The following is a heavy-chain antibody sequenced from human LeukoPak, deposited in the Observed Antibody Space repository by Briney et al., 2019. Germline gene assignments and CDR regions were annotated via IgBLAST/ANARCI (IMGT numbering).Heavy chain of an antibody. CDR3: ARDNFTMVRGGNLKNYYYYYMDV. J-gene: IGHJ6*03. V-gene: IGHV4-39*07. CDR2: IYYSGST. Sequence: SETLSLTCTVSGGSISSSSYYWGWIRQPPGKGLEWIGSIYYSGSTYYNPSLKSRVTISVDTSKNQFSLKLSSVTAADTAVYYCARDNFTMVRGGNLKNYYYYYMDVWGKGTTVTISS. CDR1: GGSISSSSYY. D-gene: IGHD3-10*01.